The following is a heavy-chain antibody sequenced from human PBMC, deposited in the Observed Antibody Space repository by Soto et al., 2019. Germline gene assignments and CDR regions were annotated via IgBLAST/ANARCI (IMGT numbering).Heavy chain of an antibody. V-gene: IGHV4-4*07. J-gene: IGHJ6*02. CDR3: ARDHNYDFWRPDGYYYYGMDV. CDR2: IYTSGST. D-gene: IGHD3-3*01. CDR1: GGSISSYY. Sequence: PSETLSLTCTVSGGSISSYYWSWIRQPAGKGLEWIGRIYTSGSTNYNPSLKSRVTMSVDTSKNQFSLKLSSVTAADTAVYYCARDHNYDFWRPDGYYYYGMDVWGQGTTVTVSS.